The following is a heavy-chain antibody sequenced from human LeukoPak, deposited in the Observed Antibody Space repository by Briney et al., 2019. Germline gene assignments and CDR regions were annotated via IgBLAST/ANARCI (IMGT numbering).Heavy chain of an antibody. V-gene: IGHV4-34*01. CDR3: SRGGDASKPGKY. CDR1: DAAFRGNY. D-gene: IGHD3-10*01. J-gene: IGHJ4*02. CDR2: IHPSGSP. Sequence: SETLSLTGADYDAAFRGNYWSGSGKRPGKGWGWIGEIHPSGSPSYNPSLQTRPIISVDASKNQFSLILNSVTAAHTALYFCSRGGDASKPGKYWGQGALVTVSS.